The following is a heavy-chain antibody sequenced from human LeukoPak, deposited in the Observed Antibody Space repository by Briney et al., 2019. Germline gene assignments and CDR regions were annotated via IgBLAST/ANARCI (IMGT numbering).Heavy chain of an antibody. Sequence: PGGSLRLSCAASGFTFSSYGMHWVRQAPGKGLEWVAFIRYDGSNKYYADSVKGRFTISRDNSKNTLYLQMNSLRAEDTAVYYCAKDPVLRYFDWLFGAFDIWGQGTMVTVSS. V-gene: IGHV3-30*02. J-gene: IGHJ3*02. CDR1: GFTFSSYG. CDR2: IRYDGSNK. CDR3: AKDPVLRYFDWLFGAFDI. D-gene: IGHD3-9*01.